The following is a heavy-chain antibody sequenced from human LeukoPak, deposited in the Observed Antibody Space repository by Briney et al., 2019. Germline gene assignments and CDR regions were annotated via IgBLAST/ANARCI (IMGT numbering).Heavy chain of an antibody. CDR1: GFTFDDYA. Sequence: GGSLRLSCAASGFTFDDYAMHWVRQAPGKGLEWVSGISGNSGSIGYADSVKGRFTISRDNAKNSLYLQMNRLRADDTALYYFEKDMRVYSSSSYVLPTAFDYWGQGTLVTVSS. J-gene: IGHJ4*02. V-gene: IGHV3-9*01. D-gene: IGHD6-13*01. CDR2: ISGNSGSI. CDR3: EKDMRVYSSSSYVLPTAFDY.